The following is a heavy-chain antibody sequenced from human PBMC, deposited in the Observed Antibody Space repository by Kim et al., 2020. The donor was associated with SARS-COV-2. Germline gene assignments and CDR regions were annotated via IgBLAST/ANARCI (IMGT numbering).Heavy chain of an antibody. CDR3: GRAAPRFNLSGLVADYFD. J-gene: IGHJ4*01. V-gene: IGHV3-66*01. Sequence: GGSLRLSCAASGFTGSDYYMTWVRQAPGKGLEWVSVISGDGSKYYAESVKGRFTISSDNSTNTSLLQMNSMRAADTAVYFCGRAAPRFNLSGLVADYFD. CDR2: ISGDGSK. CDR1: GFTGSDYY. D-gene: IGHD3-9*01.